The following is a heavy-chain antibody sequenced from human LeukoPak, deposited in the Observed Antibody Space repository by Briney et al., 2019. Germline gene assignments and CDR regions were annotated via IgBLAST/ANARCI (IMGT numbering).Heavy chain of an antibody. J-gene: IGHJ3*02. CDR2: ISSSSSYI. V-gene: IGHV3-21*01. CDR1: GFTFSSYG. CDR3: ARDLGARDAFDI. Sequence: GGSLRLSCAASGFTFSSYGMHWVRQAPGKGLEWVSSISSSSSYIYYADSVKGRFTISRDNAKNSLYLQMNSLRAEDTAVYYCARDLGARDAFDIWGQGTMVTVSS. D-gene: IGHD1-26*01.